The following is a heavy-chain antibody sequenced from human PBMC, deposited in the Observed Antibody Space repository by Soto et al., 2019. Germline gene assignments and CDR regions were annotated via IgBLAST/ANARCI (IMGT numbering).Heavy chain of an antibody. V-gene: IGHV1-18*01. CDR1: GYTFTSYG. CDR2: ISAYNGNT. D-gene: IGHD1-7*01. CDR3: ARDSLWGTTQWFDP. J-gene: IGHJ5*02. Sequence: ASVKVSCKASGYTFTSYGISWVRQAPGQGLEWMGWISAYNGNTNYAQKLQGRVTMTTDTSTSTAYMELRSLRSDDTAVYYSARDSLWGTTQWFDPWGQGTLVTVSS.